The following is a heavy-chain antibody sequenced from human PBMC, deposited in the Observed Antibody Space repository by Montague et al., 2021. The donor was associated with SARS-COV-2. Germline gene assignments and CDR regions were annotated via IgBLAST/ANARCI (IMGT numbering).Heavy chain of an antibody. CDR3: AKGGVWERRGLTTFDY. D-gene: IGHD1-26*01. V-gene: IGHV3-23*03. J-gene: IGHJ4*02. Sequence: SLRLSCAASGFTFSNYAMNWVRQAPGKGLEWVSVIYRFGTTTDYADSVKGRFIISRDNSKNTVHLQLNSLTAEDTAVYYCAKGGVWERRGLTTFDYWGQGTLVTVSS. CDR2: IYRFGTTT. CDR1: GFTFSNYA.